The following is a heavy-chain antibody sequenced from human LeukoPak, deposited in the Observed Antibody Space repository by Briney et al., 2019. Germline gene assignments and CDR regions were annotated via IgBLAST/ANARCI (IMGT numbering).Heavy chain of an antibody. J-gene: IGHJ3*02. Sequence: GGSLRLSCAASGFTFSSYSMNWVRQAPGKGLEWVSSISSSSSYIHYADSVKGRFTISRDNAENSLYLQMNSLRAEDTAVYYCARETNYHVLTGYYKSDAFDIWRQGTMVTVSS. V-gene: IGHV3-21*01. CDR1: GFTFSSYS. CDR3: ARETNYHVLTGYYKSDAFDI. D-gene: IGHD3-9*01. CDR2: ISSSSSYI.